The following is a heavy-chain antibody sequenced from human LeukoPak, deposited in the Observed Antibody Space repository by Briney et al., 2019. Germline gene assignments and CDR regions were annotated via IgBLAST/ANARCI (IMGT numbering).Heavy chain of an antibody. CDR3: ARGYSGYTLS. CDR2: INHSGST. CDR1: GGSFSGYY. D-gene: IGHD5-12*01. Sequence: SETLSLTCAVYGGSFSGYYWSWIRQPPGKGLEWIGEINHSGSTNYNPSLKSRVTISVDTSKNQFSLKLSSVTAADTAVYYCARGYSGYTLSWGQGTLVTVSS. J-gene: IGHJ4*02. V-gene: IGHV4-34*01.